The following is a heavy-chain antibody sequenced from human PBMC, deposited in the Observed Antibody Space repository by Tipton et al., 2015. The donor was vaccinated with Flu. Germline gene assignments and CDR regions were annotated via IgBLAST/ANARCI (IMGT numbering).Heavy chain of an antibody. CDR1: GYTFTAYY. D-gene: IGHD6-13*01. CDR3: ARKPTFSSSWGSAFDI. Sequence: QVQLVQSGAEVKKPGASVRVSCEASGYTFTAYYMHWVRQAPGQGLEWMGRIKPNVNSTTYGQNFQGRVTMTWDTSTSTIYMDLSSLRSEDTAVYYCARKPTFSSSWGSAFDIWGQGTMVTVSS. V-gene: IGHV1-46*01. CDR2: IKPNVNST. J-gene: IGHJ3*02.